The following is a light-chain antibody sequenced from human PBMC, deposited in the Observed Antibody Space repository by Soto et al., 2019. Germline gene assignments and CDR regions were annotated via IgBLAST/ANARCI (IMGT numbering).Light chain of an antibody. Sequence: EIVLTQSPGTLSLSPGERATLSCRASQSVSSSHLAWYQQKPGQAPRLLISGASSRATGIPDRFTGSGSGTDFTLTISRLEPEDFAVYYCQQYGDSPKYTFGQGTKLEIK. CDR2: GAS. CDR1: QSVSSSH. V-gene: IGKV3-20*01. CDR3: QQYGDSPKYT. J-gene: IGKJ2*01.